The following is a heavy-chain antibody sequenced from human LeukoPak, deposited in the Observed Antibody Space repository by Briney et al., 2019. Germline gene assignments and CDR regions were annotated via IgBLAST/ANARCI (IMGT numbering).Heavy chain of an antibody. V-gene: IGHV1-8*01. CDR1: GYTFTSYD. J-gene: IGHJ6*02. Sequence: ASVTVSFTASGYTFTSYDINWVRQATGQGLEWMGWMNPNRGNTGYAQKFQGRVTMTRNTSISTAYMELSSLRSEDTAVYYCARAGILTGYYSYYYCGMDVWGQGTTVTVSS. CDR2: MNPNRGNT. D-gene: IGHD3-9*01. CDR3: ARAGILTGYYSYYYCGMDV.